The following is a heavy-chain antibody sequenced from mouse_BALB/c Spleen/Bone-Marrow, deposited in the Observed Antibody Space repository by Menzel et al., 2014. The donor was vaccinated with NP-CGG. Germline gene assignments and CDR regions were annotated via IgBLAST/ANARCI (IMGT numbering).Heavy chain of an antibody. CDR1: GYSFTGYF. CDR2: INPYNGDT. Sequence: EVQLHQSGPELVKPGASVKISCKASGYSFTGYFMNWVMQSHGKSLEWIGRINPYNGDTFYNQKFKGKATLTVDKSSSTAHMELRSLASEDSAVYYCTRVTTDWYFDVWGAGTTVTVPS. D-gene: IGHD1-1*01. V-gene: IGHV1-20*02. CDR3: TRVTTDWYFDV. J-gene: IGHJ1*01.